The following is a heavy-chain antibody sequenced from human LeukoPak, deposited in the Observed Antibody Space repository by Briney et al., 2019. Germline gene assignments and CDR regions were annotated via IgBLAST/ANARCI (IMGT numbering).Heavy chain of an antibody. CDR3: ARGGHCSGGSCHPFDY. CDR1: GGSISSSSCY. V-gene: IGHV4-39*07. J-gene: IGHJ4*02. D-gene: IGHD2-15*01. Sequence: SETLSLTCTVSGGSISSSSCYWGWIRQRPGKGLEWIGSIYYSGSTNYNPSLKSRVTISVDTSKNQFSLKLSSVTAADTAVYYCARGGHCSGGSCHPFDYWGQGTRVTVSS. CDR2: IYYSGST.